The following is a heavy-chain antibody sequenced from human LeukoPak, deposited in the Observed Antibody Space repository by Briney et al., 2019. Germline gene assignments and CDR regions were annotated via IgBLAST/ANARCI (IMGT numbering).Heavy chain of an antibody. V-gene: IGHV3-66*01. CDR3: ARDRLAPYSGSHLDAFDI. CDR1: GFTVSSNY. CDR2: IYSGGST. D-gene: IGHD1-26*01. Sequence: GGSLRLSCAASGFTVSSNYMSWVRQAPGKGLEWVSVIYSGGSTYYADSVKGRFTISRDNSKNTLYLQMNSLRAEDTAVYYCARDRLAPYSGSHLDAFDIWGQGTMVTVSS. J-gene: IGHJ3*02.